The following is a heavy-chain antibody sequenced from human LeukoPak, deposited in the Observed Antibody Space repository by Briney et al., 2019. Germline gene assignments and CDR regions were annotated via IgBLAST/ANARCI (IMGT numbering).Heavy chain of an antibody. CDR3: ARDHRRRYCSSTSCYLGWFDP. CDR1: RGTFSSNA. V-gene: IGHV1-69*13. J-gene: IGHJ5*02. D-gene: IGHD2-2*01. Sequence: ASVKVSRKASRGTFSSNAISWVRQAPGQGLEWMGGIIPIFGTATYAQKFQGRVTITADDSTSTAYMELSSLRSEDTAVYYCARDHRRRYCSSTSCYLGWFDPWGQGTLVTVSS. CDR2: IIPIFGTA.